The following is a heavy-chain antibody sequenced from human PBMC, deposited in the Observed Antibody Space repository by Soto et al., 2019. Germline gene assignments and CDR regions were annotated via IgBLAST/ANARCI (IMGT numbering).Heavy chain of an antibody. CDR1: AFSLSTGGVG. Sequence: QITLKEAGPTLVKPTQTLTLTCTFSAFSLSTGGVGVGWIRQPPVKALEWLALIYWDDDTRYSPSLSSRLTITKDTAKSQVVLTMTTMDPVDTATYYCIQSRCGGDCLQSYASYYYYGMDVWGQGTTVNVSS. V-gene: IGHV2-5*02. CDR2: IYWDDDT. J-gene: IGHJ6*02. D-gene: IGHD2-21*02. CDR3: IQSRCGGDCLQSYASYYYYGMDV.